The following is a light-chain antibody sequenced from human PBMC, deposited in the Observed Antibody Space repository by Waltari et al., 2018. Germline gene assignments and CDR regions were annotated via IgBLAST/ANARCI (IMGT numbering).Light chain of an antibody. CDR1: SSNIGRYNL. J-gene: IGLJ2*01. V-gene: IGLV2-23*01. CDR3: CSYAGDNTWI. Sequence: QSALAPAASVSGFPELSITLSCNGTSSNIGRYNLVSWYQHHPGKAPKLFIYQGTKRLSGVSNRFSGSTSGNTASLTVTELQSEDEADYYCCSYAGDNTWIFGGGTRLSVL. CDR2: QGT.